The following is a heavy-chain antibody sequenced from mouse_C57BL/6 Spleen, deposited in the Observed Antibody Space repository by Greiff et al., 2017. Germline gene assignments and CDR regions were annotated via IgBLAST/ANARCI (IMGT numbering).Heavy chain of an antibody. D-gene: IGHD2-5*01. Sequence: QVTLKVSGAELVRPGASVTLSCKASGYTFTDYEMHWVKQTPVHGLAWIGAIDPETGGTAYNQKFKGKAILTADKSSSTAYMELRSLTSEDSAVYYCTSSYYSKNYWGQGTTLTVAS. CDR2: IDPETGGT. CDR3: TSSYYSKNY. CDR1: GYTFTDYE. J-gene: IGHJ2*01. V-gene: IGHV1-15*01.